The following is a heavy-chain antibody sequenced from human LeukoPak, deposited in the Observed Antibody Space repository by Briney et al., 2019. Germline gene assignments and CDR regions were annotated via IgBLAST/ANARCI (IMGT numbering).Heavy chain of an antibody. CDR2: IYYSGST. J-gene: IGHJ5*02. V-gene: IGHV4-59*01. CDR1: GGSISSYY. CDR3: ARSGDHEANWFDP. Sequence: TASETLSLTCTVSGGSISSYYWSWIRQPPGKGLEWIGYIYYSGSTNYNPSLKSRVTISVDTSKNQFSLKLSSVTAADTAVYYCARSGDHEANWFDPWGQGTLVTVSS. D-gene: IGHD4-17*01.